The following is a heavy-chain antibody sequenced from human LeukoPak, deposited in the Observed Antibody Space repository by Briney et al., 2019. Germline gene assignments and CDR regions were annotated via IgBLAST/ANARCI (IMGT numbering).Heavy chain of an antibody. D-gene: IGHD2-2*01. V-gene: IGHV3-11*01. J-gene: IGHJ6*02. CDR3: ARTLYQLPHYCYYAMDV. Sequence: PGGSLRLSCAASGFTFSDYYMSWIRQAPGKGLEWVSYISTSGSDIFYADSVKGRFTISRDNAKNSLYLQINSLRAEDTAVYYCARTLYQLPHYCYYAMDVWGQGTTVTVSS. CDR1: GFTFSDYY. CDR2: ISTSGSDI.